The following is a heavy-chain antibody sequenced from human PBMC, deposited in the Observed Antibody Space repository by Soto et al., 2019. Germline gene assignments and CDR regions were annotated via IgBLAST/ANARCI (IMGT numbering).Heavy chain of an antibody. Sequence: GGSLRLSCAASGFTFSSYAMNWVRQAPGKGLEWVSVISGSGSSTYYADSVKGRFTISGDNSKNTLYVQMNSLRAEDTGVYYCAKAIGGYSDPLDHWGQGTRVTVSS. CDR2: ISGSGSST. J-gene: IGHJ5*02. D-gene: IGHD6-13*01. CDR3: AKAIGGYSDPLDH. V-gene: IGHV3-23*01. CDR1: GFTFSSYA.